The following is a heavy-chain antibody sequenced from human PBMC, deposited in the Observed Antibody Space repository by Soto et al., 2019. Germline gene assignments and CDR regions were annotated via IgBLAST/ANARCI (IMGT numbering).Heavy chain of an antibody. CDR2: IYWDDDK. D-gene: IGHD4-17*01. V-gene: IGHV2-5*02. CDR1: GFSLSTSGVG. CDR3: AHRLDYGDYYYYGMDV. J-gene: IGHJ6*02. Sequence: QITLKESGPTLVKPTQTLTLTCTFSGFSLSTSGVGVGWIRQPPGKALEWLALIYWDDDKRYSPSLKSRLTITKDTPKNQVVLTMTNMDPVDTATYYCAHRLDYGDYYYYGMDVWGQGTTVTVSS.